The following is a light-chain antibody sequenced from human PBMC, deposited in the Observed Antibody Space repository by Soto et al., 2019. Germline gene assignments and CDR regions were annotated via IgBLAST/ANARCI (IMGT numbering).Light chain of an antibody. CDR3: QQYGGSPRT. V-gene: IGKV3-20*01. Sequence: EIVMTQSPATLSVSPGERATLSCRASQNILSNLAWYQQKPGRAPRLLIHDAFIRATGIPDRFSGSGSGTDFTLTIARLEPEDFAVYYCQQYGGSPRTFGQGTRLEI. CDR1: QNILSN. J-gene: IGKJ5*01. CDR2: DAF.